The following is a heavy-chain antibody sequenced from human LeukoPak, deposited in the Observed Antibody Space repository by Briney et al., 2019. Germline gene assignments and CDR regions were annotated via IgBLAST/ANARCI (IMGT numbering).Heavy chain of an antibody. J-gene: IGHJ4*02. CDR3: ARGPHLELYYFDY. V-gene: IGHV3-30*04. Sequence: GGSLRLSCAAPGFTFSSYAMHWVRQAPGKRLEWVAVISYDGSNKYYADSVKGRFTISRDNSKNTLYLQMNSLRAEDTAVYYCARGPHLELYYFDYWGQGTPVTVSS. D-gene: IGHD1-7*01. CDR2: ISYDGSNK. CDR1: GFTFSSYA.